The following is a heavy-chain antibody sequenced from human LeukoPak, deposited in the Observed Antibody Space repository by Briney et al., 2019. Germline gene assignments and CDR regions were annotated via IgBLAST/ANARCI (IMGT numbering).Heavy chain of an antibody. V-gene: IGHV3-30-3*01. D-gene: IGHD2-2*01. J-gene: IGHJ6*03. CDR1: GFTFSSYA. CDR2: ISYDGSNK. CDR3: ARVTRMVVVVPAANEPSYYYYYVDV. Sequence: PGRSLRLSCTASGFTFSSYAMHWVRQAPGKGLEWVAIISYDGSNKYYADSVKGRFTISRDNSKNTLYLQMNSLRAEDTAVYYRARVTRMVVVVPAANEPSYYYYYVDVWGKGTTVTVSS.